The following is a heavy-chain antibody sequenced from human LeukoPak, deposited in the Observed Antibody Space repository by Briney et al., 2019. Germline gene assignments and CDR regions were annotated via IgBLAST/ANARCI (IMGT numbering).Heavy chain of an antibody. D-gene: IGHD4-23*01. Sequence: ASVKVSCKASGGTFSSHAISWVRQAPEQGLEWMGGIIPLFGTANYAQKFQGRVTITAVESMSTAYMELSSLRSEDTAVYYCARGWLAETTVVTPYNYWGQGTLVTVSS. CDR3: ARGWLAETTVVTPYNY. CDR1: GGTFSSHA. J-gene: IGHJ4*02. CDR2: IIPLFGTA. V-gene: IGHV1-69*13.